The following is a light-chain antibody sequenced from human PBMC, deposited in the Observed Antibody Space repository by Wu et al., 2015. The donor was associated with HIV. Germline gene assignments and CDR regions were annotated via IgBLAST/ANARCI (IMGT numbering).Light chain of an antibody. CDR1: QSVSNNY. Sequence: ENVLTQSPGTLSLSPGQRATLSCKASQSVSNNYFAWFQQRPGQAPRLLIYGASNRATGTPGRFSGSGSGTDFTLTITRLEPQDFAVYYCQQYDTSITFGQGTRLDIK. V-gene: IGKV3-20*01. CDR3: QQYDTSIT. CDR2: GAS. J-gene: IGKJ5*01.